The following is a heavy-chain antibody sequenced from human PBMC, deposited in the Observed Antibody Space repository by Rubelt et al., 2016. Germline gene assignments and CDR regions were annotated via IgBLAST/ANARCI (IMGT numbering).Heavy chain of an antibody. J-gene: IGHJ4*02. CDR2: FFHDGST. CDR1: GYSINNGYY. CDR3: ARPTGASSASGSFLV. V-gene: IGHV4-38-2*02. Sequence: QVQLQESGPGLVKPSETLSLACTVSGYSINNGYYWGWIRQPPGKGLEWIASFFHDGSTKYNPSLKSRVTRSKDGCRNQFSRNLSAVTAADTAVYYCARPTGASSASGSFLVWGQGTLVTVSS. D-gene: IGHD3-10*01.